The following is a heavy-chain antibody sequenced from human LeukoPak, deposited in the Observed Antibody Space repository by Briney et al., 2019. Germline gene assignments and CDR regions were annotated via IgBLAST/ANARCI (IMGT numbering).Heavy chain of an antibody. Sequence: PSQTLSHTCTVSGDSISSGGYYWSWIRQHPGKGLEWIAYIYNSGSSYYNPSLKSRVTISVDTSKNQFSLKLSSVTAADTAVYYCARGVYGSVKGGLDHWGQGTLVTVSS. D-gene: IGHD3-10*01. CDR3: ARGVYGSVKGGLDH. J-gene: IGHJ4*02. V-gene: IGHV4-31*03. CDR2: IYNSGSS. CDR1: GDSISSGGYY.